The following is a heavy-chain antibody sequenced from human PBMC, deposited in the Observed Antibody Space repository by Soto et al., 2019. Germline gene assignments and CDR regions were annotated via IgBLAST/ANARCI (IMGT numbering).Heavy chain of an antibody. J-gene: IGHJ4*02. CDR2: IYYSGST. V-gene: IGHV4-59*01. CDR1: GGSISSYY. Sequence: TETLSLTCTVSGGSISSYYWSWIRQPPGKGLEWIGYIYYSGSTNYNPSLKSRVTISVDTSKNQFSLKLSSVTAADTAVYYCARGYYDSSGYYFDYWGQGTLVTVSS. CDR3: ARGYYDSSGYYFDY. D-gene: IGHD3-22*01.